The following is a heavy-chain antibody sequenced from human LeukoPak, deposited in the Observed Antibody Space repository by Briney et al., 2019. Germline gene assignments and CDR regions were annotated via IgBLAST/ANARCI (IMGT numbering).Heavy chain of an antibody. D-gene: IGHD2-2*02. J-gene: IGHJ3*02. CDR2: IRSKAYGGTT. V-gene: IGHV3-49*04. CDR3: TRDLGRYCSSTSCYTAAFDI. Sequence: PGGSLRLSCTASGFTFGDYAMSWVRQAPGKGLEWVGFIRSKAYGGTTEYAASVKGRFTISRDDSKSIAYLQMNSLKTKDTAVYYCTRDLGRYCSSTSCYTAAFDIWGQGTMVTVSS. CDR1: GFTFGDYA.